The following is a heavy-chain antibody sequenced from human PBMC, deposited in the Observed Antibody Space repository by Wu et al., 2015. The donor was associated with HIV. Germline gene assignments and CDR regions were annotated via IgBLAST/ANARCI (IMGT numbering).Heavy chain of an antibody. Sequence: QVQVVQSGAEVKKPGASVKVSCKTSGYTFTSYGISWVRQAPGQGLEWMAGIIPIFGTATYAQNLQGRVTITADESTSTAYMELSSLKSEDTAVYYCARGSNSGYDWRFDYVGPGNPGHRLL. D-gene: IGHD5-12*01. CDR3: ARGSNSGYDWRFDY. J-gene: IGHJ4*02. V-gene: IGHV1-69*13. CDR1: GYTFTSYG. CDR2: IIPIFGTA.